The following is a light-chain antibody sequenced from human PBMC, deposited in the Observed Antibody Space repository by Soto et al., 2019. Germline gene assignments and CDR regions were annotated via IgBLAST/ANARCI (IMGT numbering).Light chain of an antibody. Sequence: QSVLTQPASVSGSPGQSITISCTGSSSDIGGFNYVSWYQQHPGKAPKVLIYEVTARSSGVSNRFSGSKSGNTASLTISGLQTDDEADYFCISYTIRSSFYVFGTGTKVTVL. CDR1: SSDIGGFNY. J-gene: IGLJ1*01. CDR2: EVT. CDR3: ISYTIRSSFYV. V-gene: IGLV2-14*01.